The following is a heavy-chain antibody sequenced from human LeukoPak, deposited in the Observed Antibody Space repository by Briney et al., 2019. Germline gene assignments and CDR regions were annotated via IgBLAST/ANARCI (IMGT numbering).Heavy chain of an antibody. J-gene: IGHJ1*01. D-gene: IGHD6-13*01. CDR2: IFHTGST. CDR3: ARIAAAGTQKYFHH. CDR1: GGSFRTYY. Sequence: SETLSLTCTVSGGSFRTYYWTWIRQPPGKGLEWIGFIFHTGSTNYTPSLKSRVTISVDTSKNQFSLKLSSVTAADTAVYYCARIAAAGTQKYFHHWGQGTLVTVSS. V-gene: IGHV4-59*08.